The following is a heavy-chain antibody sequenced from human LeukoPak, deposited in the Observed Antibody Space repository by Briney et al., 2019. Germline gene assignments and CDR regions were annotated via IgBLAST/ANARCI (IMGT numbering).Heavy chain of an antibody. CDR3: ARLWFGDGYYMDV. CDR1: GGSISSSSYY. J-gene: IGHJ6*03. Sequence: SETLSLTCTVSGGSISSSSYYWGWIRQPPGKGLEWIGSIYYSGSTYYNPSLESRVTISVDTSKNQFSLKLSSVTAADTAVYYCARLWFGDGYYMDVWGKGTTVTVSS. CDR2: IYYSGST. V-gene: IGHV4-39*01. D-gene: IGHD3-10*01.